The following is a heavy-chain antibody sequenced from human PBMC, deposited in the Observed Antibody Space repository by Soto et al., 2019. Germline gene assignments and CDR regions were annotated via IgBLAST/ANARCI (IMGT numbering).Heavy chain of an antibody. Sequence: QVQLVQSGAEVKKPGASVKVSCKASGYTFTSYYMHWVRQAPGQGLEWMGIINPSGGSTSYAQKFQGRVNMTRDTSTSTVYMELSSLRSEDTAVYYCARATYGCSGGSCHFDYWGQGTLVTVSS. D-gene: IGHD2-15*01. CDR1: GYTFTSYY. J-gene: IGHJ4*02. CDR2: INPSGGST. CDR3: ARATYGCSGGSCHFDY. V-gene: IGHV1-46*03.